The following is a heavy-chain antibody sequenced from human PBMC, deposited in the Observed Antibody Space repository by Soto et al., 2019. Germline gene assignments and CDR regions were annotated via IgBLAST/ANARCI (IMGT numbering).Heavy chain of an antibody. Sequence: QVQLVQSGGEVRKPGASVKVSCKPSGYTFTSYGVSWVRQAPGQGLEWMGWIRAYTGYTNYAQKFQGRVTITTDTSTSTAYMELRSLISDDTAVYYCARASDGYRSGWYVGYFDYWGQGTLVTVSS. J-gene: IGHJ4*02. CDR2: IRAYTGYT. CDR3: ARASDGYRSGWYVGYFDY. D-gene: IGHD6-19*01. CDR1: GYTFTSYG. V-gene: IGHV1-18*04.